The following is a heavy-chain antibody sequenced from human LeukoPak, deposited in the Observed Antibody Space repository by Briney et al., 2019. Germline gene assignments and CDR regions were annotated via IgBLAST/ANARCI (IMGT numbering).Heavy chain of an antibody. CDR3: ATHVLFDPDNHSYWFDP. J-gene: IGHJ5*02. D-gene: IGHD1-14*01. CDR1: GASINSYW. Sequence: PSETLSLTCSVSGASINSYWLSWIRQPPGRGLEWIAYIHYSGGTNNNPSLKRRATLSLDTSKNQVSMMLTSVTAADTAVYFCATHVLFDPDNHSYWFDPWGQGTLVTVSS. CDR2: IHYSGGT. V-gene: IGHV4-59*08.